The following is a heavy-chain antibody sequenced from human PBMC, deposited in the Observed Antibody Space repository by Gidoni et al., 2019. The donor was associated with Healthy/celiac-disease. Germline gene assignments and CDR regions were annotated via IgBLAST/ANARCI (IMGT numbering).Heavy chain of an antibody. CDR2: ISYDGSNK. V-gene: IGHV3-30-3*01. D-gene: IGHD6-6*01. Sequence: QVQLVASGGGVVQPGRSLRLSCAASGFTFSSYAMHWVRQAPGKGLEWVAVISYDGSNKYYADSVKGRFTISRDNSKNTLYLQMNSLRAEDTAVYYCAREEQLVRYYFDYWGQGTLVTVSS. CDR1: GFTFSSYA. J-gene: IGHJ4*02. CDR3: AREEQLVRYYFDY.